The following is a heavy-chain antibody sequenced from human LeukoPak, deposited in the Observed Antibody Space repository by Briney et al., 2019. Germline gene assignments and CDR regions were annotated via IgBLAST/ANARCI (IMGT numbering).Heavy chain of an antibody. Sequence: ASVKVSCKASGYTFTSYAMHWVRQAPGQRLEWMGWINAGNGNTKYSQEFQGRVTITRDTSASTAYMELSSLRSEDMAVYYCARSRITMVRGKGGFDPWGQGTLVTVSS. V-gene: IGHV1-3*03. J-gene: IGHJ5*02. CDR1: GYTFTSYA. CDR3: ARSRITMVRGKGGFDP. D-gene: IGHD3-10*01. CDR2: INAGNGNT.